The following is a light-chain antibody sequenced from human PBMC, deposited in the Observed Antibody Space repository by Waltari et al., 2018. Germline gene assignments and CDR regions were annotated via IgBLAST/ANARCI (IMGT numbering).Light chain of an antibody. CDR2: GAS. CDR3: QRYSNSPLT. V-gene: IGKV3-11*01. J-gene: IGKJ4*01. CDR1: QSVANY. Sequence: VILTQSPATLSLSPGERANLSCRASQSVANYLAWYQQKPGQAPRLLIYGASSRATGIPDRFSGTGSGTEFTLTISSLEPEDFAVYFCQRYSNSPLTFGGGTKVEIK.